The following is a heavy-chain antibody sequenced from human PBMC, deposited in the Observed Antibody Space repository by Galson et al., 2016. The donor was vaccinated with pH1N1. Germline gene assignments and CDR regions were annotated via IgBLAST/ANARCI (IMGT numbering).Heavy chain of an antibody. D-gene: IGHD3-3*01. J-gene: IGHJ4*02. CDR1: GGSFSDSS. CDR2: INHSGSA. Sequence: LSLTCAVYGGSFSDSSWGWIRPPPGKGLEWIGEINHSGSATYNASLKSRVTMSIDTSKNQFSLKLNSVTAADTAVYYCAGVFLEGLSGHNTGVFDYWGQGTLFTVSS. CDR3: AGVFLEGLSGHNTGVFDY. V-gene: IGHV4-34*01.